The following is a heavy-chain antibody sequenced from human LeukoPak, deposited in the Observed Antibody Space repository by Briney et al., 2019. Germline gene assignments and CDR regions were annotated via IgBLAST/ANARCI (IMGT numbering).Heavy chain of an antibody. D-gene: IGHD5-24*01. CDR2: ISSSSSYI. J-gene: IGHJ4*02. V-gene: IGHV3-21*01. CDR3: ARGAAKGDGFNRPDY. Sequence: GGSLRLSCAASGFTFSSYSMNWVRQAPGKGLEWVSSISSSSSYIYYADSVKGRFTISRDNAKNSLYLQMNSLRAEDTAVYYCARGAAKGDGFNRPDYWGQGTLVTVPS. CDR1: GFTFSSYS.